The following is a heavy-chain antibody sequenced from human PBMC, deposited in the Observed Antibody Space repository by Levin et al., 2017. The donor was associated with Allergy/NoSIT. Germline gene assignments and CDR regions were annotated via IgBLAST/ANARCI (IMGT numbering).Heavy chain of an antibody. CDR3: ARVVGGYCSGGSCYPPFFDY. D-gene: IGHD2-15*01. CDR2: ISSSSSYI. V-gene: IGHV3-21*01. Sequence: GGSLRLSCAASGFTFSSYSMNWVRQAPGKGLEWVSSISSSSSYIYYADSVKGRFTISRDNAKNSLYLQMNSLRAEDTAVYYCARVVGGYCSGGSCYPPFFDYWGQGTLVTVSS. CDR1: GFTFSSYS. J-gene: IGHJ4*02.